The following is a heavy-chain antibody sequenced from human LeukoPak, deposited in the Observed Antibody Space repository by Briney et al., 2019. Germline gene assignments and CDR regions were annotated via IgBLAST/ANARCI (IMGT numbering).Heavy chain of an antibody. CDR3: AELGITMIGGV. V-gene: IGHV3-7*01. CDR1: GFTFTTYW. D-gene: IGHD3-10*02. CDR2: IKQDGSEQ. Sequence: GGSLRLSCAASGFTFTTYWMGWVRQAPGKGLEWVANIKQDGSEQYYVDSVKGRFTISRDNAKNSLYLQMNSLRAEDTAVYYCAELGITMIGGVWGRGTTVTISS. J-gene: IGHJ6*04.